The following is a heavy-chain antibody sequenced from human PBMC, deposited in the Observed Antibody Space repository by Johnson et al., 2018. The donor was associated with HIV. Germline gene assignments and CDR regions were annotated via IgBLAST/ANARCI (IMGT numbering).Heavy chain of an antibody. V-gene: IGHV3-20*04. J-gene: IGHJ3*02. Sequence: VRLVESGGGVVRPGGSLRLSCAASGFTFDDYGMSWVRQAPGKGLEWVSGINWNGGSTGHVDSVKGRFTISRDNAKNSLYLQMNSLRAEDTAVYYCTTDFSYYDSSGTGGDIWGQGTLVTVSS. CDR3: TTDFSYYDSSGTGGDI. D-gene: IGHD3-22*01. CDR2: INWNGGST. CDR1: GFTFDDYG.